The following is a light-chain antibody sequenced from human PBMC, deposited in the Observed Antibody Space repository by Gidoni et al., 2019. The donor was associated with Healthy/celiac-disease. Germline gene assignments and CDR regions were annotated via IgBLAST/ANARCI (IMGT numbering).Light chain of an antibody. Sequence: QSALTQPASVSGSPGQSITISCTGTSSDVGSYNLVSWYQQHPGKAPKLMIYEDIKRPSGVSDRFSGSRSGNTASLTISGLQAEDEADYYCCSYAGTNASVFGSGTKVTVL. CDR2: EDI. J-gene: IGLJ1*01. V-gene: IGLV2-23*01. CDR3: CSYAGTNASV. CDR1: SSDVGSYNL.